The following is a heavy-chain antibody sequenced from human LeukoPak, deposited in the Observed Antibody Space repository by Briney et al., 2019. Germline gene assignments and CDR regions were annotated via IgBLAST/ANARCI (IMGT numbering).Heavy chain of an antibody. D-gene: IGHD6-19*01. V-gene: IGHV3-30*18. CDR2: ISYDGNDK. CDR1: GFTFSSYA. J-gene: IGHJ4*02. CDR3: AKNQAVAGMYYFDY. Sequence: GTSLRLSCAASGFTFSSYAIHWVRQAPGKGLEWVAFISYDGNDKYYADSVKGRFTISRDNSKNTLYLQMNSLRAEDTAVYYCAKNQAVAGMYYFDYWGQGTLVTVSS.